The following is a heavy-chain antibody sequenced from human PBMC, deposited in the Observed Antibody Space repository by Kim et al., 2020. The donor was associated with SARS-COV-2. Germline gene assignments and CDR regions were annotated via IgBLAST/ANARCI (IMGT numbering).Heavy chain of an antibody. Sequence: SETLSLTCTVSGGSISSYYWSWIRQPPGKGLEWIGYIYYSGSTNYNPSLKSRVTISVDTSKNQFSLKLSSVTAADTAVYYCARGIAVAGTGSAEYFQHWGQGTLVTVSS. CDR1: GGSISSYY. J-gene: IGHJ1*01. D-gene: IGHD6-19*01. CDR2: IYYSGST. V-gene: IGHV4-59*13. CDR3: ARGIAVAGTGSAEYFQH.